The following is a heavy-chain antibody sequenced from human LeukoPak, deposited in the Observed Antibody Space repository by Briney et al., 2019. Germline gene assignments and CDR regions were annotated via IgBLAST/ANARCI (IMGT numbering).Heavy chain of an antibody. CDR3: AKIDDSSGMGPIDL. CDR1: GFTFDDYA. V-gene: IGHV3-43D*03. D-gene: IGHD3-22*01. J-gene: IGHJ2*01. Sequence: GGSLRLSCAASGFTFDDYAMHWVRQAPGKGLEWVSLISWDGGSTYYADSVKGRFTISRDNSKNSLYLQMNSLRAEDTALYYCAKIDDSSGMGPIDLWGRGTLVTVSS. CDR2: ISWDGGST.